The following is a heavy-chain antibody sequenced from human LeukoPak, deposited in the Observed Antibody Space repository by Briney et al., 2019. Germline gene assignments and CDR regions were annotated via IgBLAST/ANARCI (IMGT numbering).Heavy chain of an antibody. V-gene: IGHV3-49*03. D-gene: IGHD1-26*01. CDR2: IRSKAYGGTT. J-gene: IGHJ6*02. CDR3: TRVRRSGSYLGNYYYYGMDV. CDR1: GFTFGDYA. Sequence: GGSLRLSCTASGFTFGDYAMSWFRQAPRKGLGWVGFIRSKAYGGTTEYAASVKGRFTISRDDSKSIAYLQMNSLKTEDTAVYYCTRVRRSGSYLGNYYYYGMDVWGQGTTVTVSS.